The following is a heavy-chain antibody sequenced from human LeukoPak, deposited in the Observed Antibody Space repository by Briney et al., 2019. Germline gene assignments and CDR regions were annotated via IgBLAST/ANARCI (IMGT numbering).Heavy chain of an antibody. D-gene: IGHD5-24*01. CDR2: ISRSTNYT. V-gene: IGHV3-21*01. Sequence: GGSLRLSCAASGFTFSSYYMNWVGQAPGKGLEWVSSISRSTNYTYYADSVKGRFTISRDNAKKSLYLQMNSLRAEDTAVYYCARETEMANLDYWGQGTLVTVSS. J-gene: IGHJ4*02. CDR3: ARETEMANLDY. CDR1: GFTFSSYY.